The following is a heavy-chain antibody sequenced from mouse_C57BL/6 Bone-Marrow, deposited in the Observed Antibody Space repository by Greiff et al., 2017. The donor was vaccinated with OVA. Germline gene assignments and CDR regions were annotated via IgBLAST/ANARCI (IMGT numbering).Heavy chain of an antibody. J-gene: IGHJ4*01. CDR1: GFSLTSYG. Sequence: QVQLKQSGPGLVQPSQSLSITCTVSGFSLTSYGVHWVRQSPGKGLEWLGVIWSGGSTDYNAAFISRLSISKDNSKSQVFFKMNSLQADDTAIYYCARNYYHGSRGYAMDYWGQGTSVTVSS. CDR3: ARNYYHGSRGYAMDY. CDR2: IWSGGST. D-gene: IGHD1-1*01. V-gene: IGHV2-2*01.